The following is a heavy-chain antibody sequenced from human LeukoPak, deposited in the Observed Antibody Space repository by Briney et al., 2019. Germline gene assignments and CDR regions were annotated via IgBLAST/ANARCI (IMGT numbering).Heavy chain of an antibody. CDR3: ARGRLRIAGRYFDY. V-gene: IGHV1-8*03. Sequence: ASVKVSCKASGYTFTSYDINWVRQATGQGLEWMGWMNPNSGNTGYAQKFQGRVTITRNTSISTAYMELSSLRSEDTAVYYCARGRLRIAGRYFDYWGQGTLVTVSS. CDR1: GYTFTSYD. J-gene: IGHJ4*02. D-gene: IGHD6-13*01. CDR2: MNPNSGNT.